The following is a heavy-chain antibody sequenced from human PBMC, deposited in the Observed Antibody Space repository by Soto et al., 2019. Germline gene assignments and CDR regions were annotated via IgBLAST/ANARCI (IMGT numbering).Heavy chain of an antibody. J-gene: IGHJ6*03. CDR1: GYSFTSYW. V-gene: IGHV5-51*01. D-gene: IGHD3-10*01. Sequence: GESLKISCKGSGYSFTSYWIGWVRQMPGKGLEWMGIIYPGDSDTRYSPSFQGQVTISADKSISTAYLQWSSLKASDTAMYYCARRGEVRGVLHPYYYYYMDVWGKGTTVTVSS. CDR3: ARRGEVRGVLHPYYYYYMDV. CDR2: IYPGDSDT.